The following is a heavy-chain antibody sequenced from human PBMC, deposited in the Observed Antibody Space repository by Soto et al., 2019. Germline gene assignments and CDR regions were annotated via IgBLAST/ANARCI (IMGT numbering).Heavy chain of an antibody. D-gene: IGHD2-8*01. CDR2: ITGNGGST. Sequence: EVQLLESGGGLVQPGGSLRLSCAASGFTFSNYAMSWVRQAPGKGLEWVSGITGNGGSTYYAHSVKGRFTISRDNSKDTLYLQMNSLTVEDTAVYYCAKGSDNGGVLIRYFDLWGRGTLVTVSS. CDR3: AKGSDNGGVLIRYFDL. V-gene: IGHV3-23*01. CDR1: GFTFSNYA. J-gene: IGHJ2*01.